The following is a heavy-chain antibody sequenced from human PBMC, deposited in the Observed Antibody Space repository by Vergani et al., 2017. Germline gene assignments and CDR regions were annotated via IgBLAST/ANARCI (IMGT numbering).Heavy chain of an antibody. V-gene: IGHV3-30*18. J-gene: IGHJ6*03. Sequence: VQLLESGGGLVQPGGSLRLSCAASGFTFSSYGMHWVRQAPGKGLEWVAVISYDGSNTYYADSVKGRFTISRNNTKNTLYLQMNSLRAEDTAVYYCAKGGERNRYMDVWGKGTTVTVSS. CDR3: AKGGERNRYMDV. CDR2: ISYDGSNT. D-gene: IGHD3-10*01. CDR1: GFTFSSYG.